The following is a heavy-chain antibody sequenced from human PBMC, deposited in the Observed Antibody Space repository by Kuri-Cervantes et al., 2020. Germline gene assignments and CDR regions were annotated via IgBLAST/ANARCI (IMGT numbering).Heavy chain of an antibody. CDR3: ASLGVDTAMVQASTNWFDP. J-gene: IGHJ5*02. D-gene: IGHD5-18*01. Sequence: GSLRLSCAASGFTFDDYTMHWVRQAPGKGLEWVSLISWDGGSTYYADSVKGRFTISRDNAKNSLYLQMNSLRAEDTAVYYCASLGVDTAMVQASTNWFDPWGQGTLVTVSS. CDR2: ISWDGGST. V-gene: IGHV3-43*01. CDR1: GFTFDDYT.